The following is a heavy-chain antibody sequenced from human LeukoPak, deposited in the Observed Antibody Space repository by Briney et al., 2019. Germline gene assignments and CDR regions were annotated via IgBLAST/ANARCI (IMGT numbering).Heavy chain of an antibody. Sequence: ASVKVSCKASGYTFTNYDINWVRQATGQGLEWMGWINPNSGGTNYAQKFQGRVTMTRDTSISTAYMELSRLRSDDTAVYYCARRGSGYPSDAFDIWGQGTMVTVSS. CDR1: GYTFTNYD. CDR2: INPNSGGT. V-gene: IGHV1-2*02. CDR3: ARRGSGYPSDAFDI. J-gene: IGHJ3*02. D-gene: IGHD3-22*01.